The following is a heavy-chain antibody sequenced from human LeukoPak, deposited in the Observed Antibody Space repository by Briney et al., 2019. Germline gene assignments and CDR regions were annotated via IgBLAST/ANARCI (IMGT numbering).Heavy chain of an antibody. CDR1: GFLVTSNY. V-gene: IGHV3-66*02. CDR3: TREVGEVVVPTPGYFDY. D-gene: IGHD2-15*01. CDR2: IYCGGNT. Sequence: GGSLSLSCGASGFLVTSNYMSCVRHAPEEGLEGVSDIYCGGNTYYADSLEGRFTTTRDNSKNTMYLQMKSMRAEDTAVDYCTREVGEVVVPTPGYFDYWGQGTLVTVSS. J-gene: IGHJ4*02.